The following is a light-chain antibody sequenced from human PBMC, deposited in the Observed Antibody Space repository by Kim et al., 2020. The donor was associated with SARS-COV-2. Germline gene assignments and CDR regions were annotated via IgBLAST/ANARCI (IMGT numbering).Light chain of an antibody. Sequence: DIQMTQSPSSLSASVGDRVTITCRASQDISNDLGWYQQNPGRAPKRLIYGASSLQSGVPSRFSGSGSGTEFTLTISSLQPEDFATYFCLQHNTYPLTVRQGKRLEIK. J-gene: IGKJ5*01. CDR2: GAS. V-gene: IGKV1-17*01. CDR3: LQHNTYPLT. CDR1: QDISND.